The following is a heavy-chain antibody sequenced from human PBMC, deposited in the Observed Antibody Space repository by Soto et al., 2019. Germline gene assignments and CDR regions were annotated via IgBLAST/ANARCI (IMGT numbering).Heavy chain of an antibody. CDR3: ATGDGGYGSNYFDY. J-gene: IGHJ4*02. D-gene: IGHD5-12*01. CDR2: ISAYTGNT. V-gene: IGHV1-18*01. Sequence: QVQLVQSGAEVKKPGASVKVSCKASGYTFTSYGISWVRQAPGQGLEWMGWISAYTGNTNYAQKLQVRVTMTTDTSASTAYMELRSLRSDDTAVYYCATGDGGYGSNYFDYWGQGTLVTVSS. CDR1: GYTFTSYG.